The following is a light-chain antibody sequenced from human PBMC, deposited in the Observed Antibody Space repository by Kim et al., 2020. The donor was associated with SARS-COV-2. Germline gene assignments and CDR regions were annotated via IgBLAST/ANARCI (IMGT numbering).Light chain of an antibody. J-gene: IGLJ3*02. CDR1: SANIGSNF. V-gene: IGLV1-47*01. CDR3: ATWDDSLRGVV. Sequence: GQRVTISWSGSSANIGSNFVYWYQQLPGTVPKLLIFQNNLRPSGVPDRLSGSRSGTAASLAISDLRSEDEGDYHCATWDDSLRGVVFGGGTKLTVL. CDR2: QNN.